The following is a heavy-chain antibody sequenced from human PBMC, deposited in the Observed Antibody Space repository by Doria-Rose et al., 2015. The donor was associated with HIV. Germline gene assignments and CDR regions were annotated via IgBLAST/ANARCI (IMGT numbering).Heavy chain of an antibody. D-gene: IGHD1-1*01. V-gene: IGHV4-34*01. CDR2: INHSGST. Sequence: QVQLQESGAGLVKPSETLSLTCAVFGGSFSGYYWSWIRQPPGKGLEWIGEINHSGSTKYKTSLKNRVTISLDTSKNLFSLKLSSVTAADTAVYYCARGLLRGGWNDVDYYYGMDVWGQGTTVTVSS. J-gene: IGHJ6*02. CDR3: ARGLLRGGWNDVDYYYGMDV. CDR1: GGSFSGYY.